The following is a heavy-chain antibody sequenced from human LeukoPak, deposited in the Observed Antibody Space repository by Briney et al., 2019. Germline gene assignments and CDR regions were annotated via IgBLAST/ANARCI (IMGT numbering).Heavy chain of an antibody. Sequence: SETLSLTCTVSGGSISSSSYYWGWIRQPPGKGLEWVGSIYYSGSTYYNPSLKSRVTVSVDTSKKQFSLNMTSVTAADTAVYYCARHDYTTGWLYYIDYWGQGTLVTVSS. CDR3: ARHDYTTGWLYYIDY. J-gene: IGHJ4*02. CDR1: GGSISSSSYY. CDR2: IYYSGST. D-gene: IGHD6-19*01. V-gene: IGHV4-39*01.